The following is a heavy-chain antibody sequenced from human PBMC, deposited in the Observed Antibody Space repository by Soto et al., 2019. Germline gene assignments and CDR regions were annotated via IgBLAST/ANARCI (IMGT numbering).Heavy chain of an antibody. D-gene: IGHD2-21*01. CDR3: ARDYSAGDGQNWFDP. Sequence: PWGSLRVSCASSVFTFSDYGMHWVRQAPGKGLEWVALTWYDESIKLYADSVKGRFTISRDNSKNTLYLQMNNLRVEDTARYYCARDYSAGDGQNWFDPWGQGTLVTVSS. V-gene: IGHV3-33*01. J-gene: IGHJ5*02. CDR2: TWYDESIK. CDR1: VFTFSDYG.